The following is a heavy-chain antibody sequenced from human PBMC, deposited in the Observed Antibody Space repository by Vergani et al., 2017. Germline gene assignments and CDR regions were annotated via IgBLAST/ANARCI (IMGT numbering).Heavy chain of an antibody. Sequence: QLHYSFPLLFNTSQTLSLTCSVSVSYVGSGGYYCSWVLHRPGMGLDLIVYIYYSCTTYYNPSLYIRLTISLDTSENHLSLKLTSVTAADTAVYYCARQKDYYMDVWGKGATVTVS. CDR2: IYYSCTT. CDR3: ARQKDYYMDV. J-gene: IGHJ6*03. CDR1: VSYVGSGGYY. V-gene: IGHV4-31*03.